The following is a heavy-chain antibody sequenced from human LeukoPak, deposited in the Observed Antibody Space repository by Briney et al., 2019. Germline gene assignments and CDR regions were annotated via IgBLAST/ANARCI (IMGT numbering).Heavy chain of an antibody. V-gene: IGHV4-30-4*01. CDR2: IYYSGST. D-gene: IGHD3-9*01. J-gene: IGHJ4*02. CDR1: GGSISSGDYY. Sequence: SQTLSLTCTVSGGSISSGDYYWSWIRQPPGTGLEWIGYIYYSGSTYYNPSLKSRVTISVDTSKNQFSPKLSSVTAADTAVYYCARIENFDWLFDYWGQGTLVTVSS. CDR3: ARIENFDWLFDY.